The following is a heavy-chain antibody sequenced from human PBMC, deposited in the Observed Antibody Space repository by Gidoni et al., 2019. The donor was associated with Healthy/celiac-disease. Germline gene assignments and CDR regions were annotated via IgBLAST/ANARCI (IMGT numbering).Heavy chain of an antibody. Sequence: EVQLVESGGGLVKPGGSLRLSRAASGFTFSNAWMSWVRQAPGKGLEWVGRIKSKTDGGTTDYAAPVKGRFTISRDDSKNTLYLQMNSLKTEDTAVYYCTTDHGFLEWFGSFDYWGQGTLVTVSS. J-gene: IGHJ4*02. V-gene: IGHV3-15*01. CDR1: GFTFSNAW. CDR3: TTDHGFLEWFGSFDY. CDR2: IKSKTDGGTT. D-gene: IGHD3-3*01.